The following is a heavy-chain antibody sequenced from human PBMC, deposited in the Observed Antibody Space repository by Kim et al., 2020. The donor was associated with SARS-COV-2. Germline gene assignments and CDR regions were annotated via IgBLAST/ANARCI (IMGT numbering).Heavy chain of an antibody. CDR3: ARASYPSSAFDI. CDR1: GFTFSSYE. Sequence: GGSLRLSCAASGFTFSSYEMNWVRQAPGKGLEWVSYISSSGSTIYYADSVKGRFTISRDNAKNSLYLQMNSLRAEDTAVYYCARASYPSSAFDIWGQGTMVTVSS. CDR2: ISSSGSTI. D-gene: IGHD2-2*01. V-gene: IGHV3-48*03. J-gene: IGHJ3*02.